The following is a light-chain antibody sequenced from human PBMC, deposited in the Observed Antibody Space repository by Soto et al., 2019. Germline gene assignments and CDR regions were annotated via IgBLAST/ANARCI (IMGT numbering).Light chain of an antibody. CDR1: QSVLYSSNNKNY. CDR3: QQYYSTPRT. V-gene: IGKV4-1*01. Sequence: DIVMTQSPDSLAVSLGARATINCKSSQSVLYSSNNKNYLAWYQRKPGQPPKLLIYWASTRESGVPDRFSGSGSGTDFTLTISSLQAEDVAVYYCQQYYSTPRTFGQGTKVEIK. CDR2: WAS. J-gene: IGKJ1*01.